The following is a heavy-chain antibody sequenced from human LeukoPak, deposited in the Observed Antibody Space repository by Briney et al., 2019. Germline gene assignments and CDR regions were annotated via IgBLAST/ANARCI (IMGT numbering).Heavy chain of an antibody. J-gene: IGHJ4*02. Sequence: VASVKVSCKVSGYTLTELSMHWVRQAPGKGLEGMGGFDIEDGEAIYAQKFQGRVTMTEDTSTDTVYMELTSLRSEDTAVYYCAIPHYYYSSGYSGLGYWGQGTLVTVSS. CDR2: FDIEDGEA. CDR3: AIPHYYYSSGYSGLGY. V-gene: IGHV1-24*01. CDR1: GYTLTELS. D-gene: IGHD3-22*01.